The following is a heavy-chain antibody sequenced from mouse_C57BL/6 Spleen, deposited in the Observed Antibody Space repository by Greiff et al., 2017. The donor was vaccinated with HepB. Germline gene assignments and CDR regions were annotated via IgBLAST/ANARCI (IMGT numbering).Heavy chain of an antibody. J-gene: IGHJ4*01. D-gene: IGHD2-2*01. CDR1: GFSLTSYG. Sequence: VKLVESGPGLVQPSQSLSITCTVSGFSLTSYGVHWVRQPPGKGLEWLGVIWSGGSTDYNAAFISRLSISKDNSKSQVFFKMNSLQADDTAIYYCAKEKGLRQEDYYAMDYWGQGTSVTVSS. V-gene: IGHV2-4*01. CDR3: AKEKGLRQEDYYAMDY. CDR2: IWSGGST.